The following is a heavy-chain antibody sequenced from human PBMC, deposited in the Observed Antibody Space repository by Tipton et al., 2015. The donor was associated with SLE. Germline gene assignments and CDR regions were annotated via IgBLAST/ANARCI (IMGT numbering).Heavy chain of an antibody. V-gene: IGHV3-33*01. CDR3: ARDRALCRGPFDY. J-gene: IGHJ4*02. D-gene: IGHD2-15*01. CDR1: GFTFSSYG. CDR2: IWYDGSNK. Sequence: QLVQSGGGVVQPGRSLRLSCAASGFTFSSYGMHWVRQAPGKGLEWVAVIWYDGSNKYYADSVKGRFTISRDNSKNTLYLQMNSLRAEDTAGYYCARDRALCRGPFDYWGQGTLVTVSS.